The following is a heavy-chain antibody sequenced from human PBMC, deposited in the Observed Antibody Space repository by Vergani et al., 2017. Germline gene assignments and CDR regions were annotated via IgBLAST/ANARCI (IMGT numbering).Heavy chain of an antibody. V-gene: IGHV4-39*01. CDR2: MDYSGST. CDR1: GDSVISTDYH. J-gene: IGHJ4*02. Sequence: QVQLQESGPGLVKPSETLSLTCTVSGDSVISTDYHWGWIRQPPGKGLEWIGSMDYSGSTSYNPSLESRISISFETPKNQFSLWLTSVTAADTAVYYCASKRGACRAAYCHSYDFWGPGTLGGVSS. D-gene: IGHD2-15*01. CDR3: ASKRGACRAAYCHSYDF.